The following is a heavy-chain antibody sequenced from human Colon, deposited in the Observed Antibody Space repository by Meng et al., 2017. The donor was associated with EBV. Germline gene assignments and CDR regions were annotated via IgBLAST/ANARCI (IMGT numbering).Heavy chain of an antibody. V-gene: IGHV4-4*02. Sequence: GPLQGSGAGLVKPFVTLSLTWLVSGTSISTANWWIWLRQSPGEGLEWIGAIYHNGQTNYNPSLKSRVSMSVDESKNEFSLNLKSVTAADTAGYYCARDGGVTHIPWGQGVLVTVSS. D-gene: IGHD2-8*02. CDR3: ARDGGVTHIP. CDR2: IYHNGQT. J-gene: IGHJ5*02. CDR1: GTSISTANW.